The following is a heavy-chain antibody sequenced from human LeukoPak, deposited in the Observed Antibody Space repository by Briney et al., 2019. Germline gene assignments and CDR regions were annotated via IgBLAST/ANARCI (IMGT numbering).Heavy chain of an antibody. Sequence: GGSLRLSCAASGFTFSSYAMHWVRQAPGKGLEWVAVISYDGSNKYYAGSVKGRFTISRDNSKNTLYLQMNSLRAEDTAVYYCARGRLTTVTPPGVYWGQGTLVTVSS. D-gene: IGHD4-17*01. J-gene: IGHJ4*02. CDR1: GFTFSSYA. V-gene: IGHV3-30-3*01. CDR2: ISYDGSNK. CDR3: ARGRLTTVTPPGVY.